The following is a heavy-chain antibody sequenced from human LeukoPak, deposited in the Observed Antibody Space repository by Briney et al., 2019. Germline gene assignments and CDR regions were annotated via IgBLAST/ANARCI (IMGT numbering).Heavy chain of an antibody. V-gene: IGHV5-51*01. CDR2: IYPSDSDT. J-gene: IGHJ4*02. CDR1: GYRFTSNW. D-gene: IGHD4-17*01. CDR3: ARLYGYYFTY. Sequence: GESLKFSCKGSGYRFTSNWIGWVRQMPGKGLGWMGIIYPSDSDTTYSPSFQGQVTISADKSSSTAYLQWSSLKASDTAMYYCARLYGYYFTYWGQGALVTVSS.